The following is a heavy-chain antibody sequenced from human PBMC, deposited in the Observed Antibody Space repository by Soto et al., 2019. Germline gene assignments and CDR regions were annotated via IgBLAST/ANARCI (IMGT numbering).Heavy chain of an antibody. J-gene: IGHJ6*03. V-gene: IGHV3-49*03. Sequence: PGGSLRLSCTASGFTFGDYAMSWFRQAPGKGLEWVGFIRSKAYGGTTEYAASVKGRFTISRDDSKSIAYLQMNSLKTEDTAVYYCTRDLQSYADVVVPAAMLRGKYYMDVWGKGTTVTVSS. CDR3: TRDLQSYADVVVPAAMLRGKYYMDV. D-gene: IGHD2-2*01. CDR2: IRSKAYGGTT. CDR1: GFTFGDYA.